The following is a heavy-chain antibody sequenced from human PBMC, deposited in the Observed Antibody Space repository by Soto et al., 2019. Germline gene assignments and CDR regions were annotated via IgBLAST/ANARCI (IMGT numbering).Heavy chain of an antibody. V-gene: IGHV3-23*01. CDR3: ARRSSGWYFDY. Sequence: EVQLLESGGGLVQPGGSLRLSCAASGFTFSSYAMSWVRQAPGKGLEWVSAISGSGGSTYYADSVKGRFTISRDNFKNTLYLQMNSLRAEDTAVYYSARRSSGWYFDYWGQGTLVTVSS. CDR1: GFTFSSYA. D-gene: IGHD6-19*01. J-gene: IGHJ4*02. CDR2: ISGSGGST.